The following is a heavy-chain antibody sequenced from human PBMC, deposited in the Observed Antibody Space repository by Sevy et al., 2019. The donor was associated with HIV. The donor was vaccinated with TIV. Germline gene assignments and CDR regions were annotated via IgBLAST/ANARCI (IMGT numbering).Heavy chain of an antibody. CDR2: VYYTGGT. CDR1: GGSINSDH. J-gene: IGHJ3*02. Sequence: SETLSLTCTVSGGSINSDHWNWIRQPPGKGLEWIGYVYYTGGTNYNASLKNRVTISVDRTKNQFYLKLTSVTAADTAGYYCARRNDFDIWGQGTMVTVSS. CDR3: ARRNDFDI. V-gene: IGHV4-59*08.